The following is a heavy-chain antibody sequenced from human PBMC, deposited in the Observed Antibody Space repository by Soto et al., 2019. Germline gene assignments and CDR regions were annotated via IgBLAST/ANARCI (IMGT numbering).Heavy chain of an antibody. Sequence: ASVKVSCKASGYTFTSYGISWARQAPGQGLEWMGWISAYNGNTNYAQKLQGRVTMTTDTSTSTAYMELRSLRSDDTAVYYSARDKGAYCGGDCYSTWFDPWGQGTLVTVSS. CDR2: ISAYNGNT. CDR1: GYTFTSYG. D-gene: IGHD2-21*02. V-gene: IGHV1-18*01. CDR3: ARDKGAYCGGDCYSTWFDP. J-gene: IGHJ5*02.